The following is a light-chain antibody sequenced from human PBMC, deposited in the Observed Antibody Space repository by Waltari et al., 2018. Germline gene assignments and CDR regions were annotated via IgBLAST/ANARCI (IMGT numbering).Light chain of an antibody. CDR2: EGS. V-gene: IGLV2-14*01. CDR3: SSYTSSSTPVV. J-gene: IGLJ2*01. Sequence: QSALTQPASVSGSPGQSSTISCPGTSSDVGGYNFVSWSQQHPGKAPKLMLSEGSTLPSGVSNRFSGSKSGNTASLTISGLQAEDEADYYCSSYTSSSTPVVFGGGTKLTVL. CDR1: SSDVGGYNF.